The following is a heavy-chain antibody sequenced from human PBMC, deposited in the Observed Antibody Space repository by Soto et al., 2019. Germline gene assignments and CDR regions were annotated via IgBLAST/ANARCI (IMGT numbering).Heavy chain of an antibody. Sequence: EVQLVESGGGLVQPGGSLRLSCVASGFTFSSYWMHWVRQAPGKGLVWVSSISNDGSSIYADPVKGRFTISRDNAKNTLYLQMNSLRAEDTAVYDCARLPNKSPQNWDQGTLVIVSP. V-gene: IGHV3-74*01. CDR2: ISNDGSS. CDR3: ARLPNKSPQN. J-gene: IGHJ1*01. CDR1: GFTFSSYW.